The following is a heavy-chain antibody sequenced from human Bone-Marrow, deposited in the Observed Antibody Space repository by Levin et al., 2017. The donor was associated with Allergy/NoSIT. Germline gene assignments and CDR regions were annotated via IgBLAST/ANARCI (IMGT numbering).Heavy chain of an antibody. CDR3: VRDNGSSDYSIDP. V-gene: IGHV1-2*02. J-gene: IGHJ5*01. CDR2: INPNSGAT. Sequence: ASVKVSCKASGYTFTGYYMHWVRQAPGQGLEWMGWINPNSGATNYAQKFQGRVTMTTDTSISTAYMELSSLRSDDTAVYYCVRDNGSSDYSIDPWGQGTLVTVSS. D-gene: IGHD3-22*01. CDR1: GYTFTGYY.